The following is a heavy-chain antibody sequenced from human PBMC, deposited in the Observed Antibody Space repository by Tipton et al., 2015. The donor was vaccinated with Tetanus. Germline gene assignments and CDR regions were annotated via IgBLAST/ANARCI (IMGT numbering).Heavy chain of an antibody. V-gene: IGHV4-39*01. CDR1: GGSISSSSYY. CDR3: ARHVKEDGSGLDY. CDR2: IYYSGST. Sequence: TLSLTCTVSGGSISSSSYYWGWIRQPPGKGLEWIGSIYYSGSTYYNPSLKSRVTISVDTSKNQFSLKLSSVTAADTAVYYCARHVKEDGSGLDYWGQGTLVTVSS. J-gene: IGHJ4*02.